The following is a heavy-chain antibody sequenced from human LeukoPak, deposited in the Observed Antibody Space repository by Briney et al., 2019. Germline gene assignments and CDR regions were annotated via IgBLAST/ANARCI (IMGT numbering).Heavy chain of an antibody. CDR1: GYTFTSYD. J-gene: IGHJ5*02. V-gene: IGHV1-8*01. Sequence: ASVKVSCKASGYTFTSYDINWVRQATGQGLEWMGWMSPNSGNTGYAQKFQGRVTMTRNTSISTAYMELSSLRSEDTAVYYCAKGCGPYSSSLNWFDPWGQGTLVTVSS. CDR2: MSPNSGNT. CDR3: AKGCGPYSSSLNWFDP. D-gene: IGHD6-13*01.